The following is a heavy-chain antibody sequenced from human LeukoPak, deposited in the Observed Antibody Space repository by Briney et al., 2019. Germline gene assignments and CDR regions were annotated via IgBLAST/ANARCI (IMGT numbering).Heavy chain of an antibody. CDR1: GVSISSGSYY. V-gene: IGHV4-61*02. CDR2: IHTSGNT. J-gene: IGHJ5*02. D-gene: IGHD3-10*01. Sequence: PSQTLSLTCTVSGVSISSGSYYWSWIRQPAGKGLEWIGRIHTSGNTNYNPSLKSRLTISIDTSKIQISLILNSVTAADTAVYFCARGQSGIRGANVPNLMGFDPWGQGTLVTVSS. CDR3: ARGQSGIRGANVPNLMGFDP.